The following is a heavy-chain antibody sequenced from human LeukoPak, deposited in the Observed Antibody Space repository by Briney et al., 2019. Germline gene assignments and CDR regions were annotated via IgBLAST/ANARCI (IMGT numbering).Heavy chain of an antibody. CDR3: ATGGRAAAGVYYYYMDV. CDR1: GGTFSSYA. Sequence: SVKVSCKASGGTFSSYAISWVRQAPGQGLEWMGGIIPIFGTANYAQKFQGRVTITADESTSTAYMELSSLRSEDTAVYYCATGGRAAAGVYYYYMDVWGKGITVTVSS. V-gene: IGHV1-69*13. CDR2: IIPIFGTA. J-gene: IGHJ6*03. D-gene: IGHD6-13*01.